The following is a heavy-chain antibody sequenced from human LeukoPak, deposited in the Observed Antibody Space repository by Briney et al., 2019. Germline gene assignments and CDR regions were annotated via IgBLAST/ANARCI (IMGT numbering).Heavy chain of an antibody. CDR2: IYTSGST. CDR3: IAYYYDSSGYYYSDY. D-gene: IGHD3-22*01. V-gene: IGHV4-61*02. J-gene: IGHJ4*02. Sequence: PSETLSLTCTVSGGSISSGSYYWSWIRQPAGKGLEWIGRIYTSGSTNYNPSLKSRVTISVDTSKNQFSLKLSSVTAADTAVYYCIAYYYDSSGYYYSDYWGQGTLVTVSS. CDR1: GGSISSGSYY.